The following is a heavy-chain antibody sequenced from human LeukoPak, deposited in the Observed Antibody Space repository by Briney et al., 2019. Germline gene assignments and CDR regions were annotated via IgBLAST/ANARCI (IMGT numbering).Heavy chain of an antibody. Sequence: SETLSLTCTVSGGSISSYYWSWIRQPPGKGLEYIGYIYYSGSTNYNPSLKSRVTISVDTSKNQFSLKLSSVTAADTAVYYCARGVTDFWSGYYRRGWFDPWGQGTLVTVSS. V-gene: IGHV4-59*12. CDR1: GGSISSYY. D-gene: IGHD3-3*01. CDR3: ARGVTDFWSGYYRRGWFDP. J-gene: IGHJ5*02. CDR2: IYYSGST.